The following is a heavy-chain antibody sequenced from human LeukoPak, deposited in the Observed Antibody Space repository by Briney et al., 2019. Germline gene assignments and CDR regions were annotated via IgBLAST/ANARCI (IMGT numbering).Heavy chain of an antibody. CDR3: ARGFHFGLDY. D-gene: IGHD2-21*01. CDR2: IWYDGTNK. J-gene: IGHJ4*02. Sequence: GRSLRLSCAASGFTLSSYGMHWVRQAPGKGLEWVADIWYDGTNKYYADSVKGRFTISRDNSKNTLYLQMNSLRAEDTAVYYCARGFHFGLDYWGQGTLVTVSS. CDR1: GFTLSSYG. V-gene: IGHV3-33*01.